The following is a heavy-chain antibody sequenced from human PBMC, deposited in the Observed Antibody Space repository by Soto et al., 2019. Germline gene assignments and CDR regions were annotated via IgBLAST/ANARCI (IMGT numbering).Heavy chain of an antibody. V-gene: IGHV5-10-1*01. CDR1: GYSFTSYW. CDR3: ARIEPGTLWSFDP. D-gene: IGHD1-26*01. CDR2: IDPSDSYT. Sequence: PGESLKISCKGSGYSFTSYWISWVRQMPGKGLEWMGRIDPSDSYTNYSPSFQGHVTISADKSISTAYLQWSSLKASDTAMYYCARIEPGTLWSFDPWGQGNLVTVSS. J-gene: IGHJ5*02.